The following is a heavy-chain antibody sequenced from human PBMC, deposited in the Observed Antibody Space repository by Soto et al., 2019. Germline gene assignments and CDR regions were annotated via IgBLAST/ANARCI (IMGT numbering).Heavy chain of an antibody. D-gene: IGHD3-10*01. CDR3: EIDWFSPAGWFDP. Sequence: SVKASCTFSGVTLTELSMHCVRHAPGKGLEWMGGFDPEDGETIYAQKFQGRVTMTEDTSTDTAYMELSSLRSEDTAVYYCEIDWFSPAGWFDPWGQGTLVTVSS. V-gene: IGHV1-24*01. CDR1: GVTLTELS. J-gene: IGHJ5*02. CDR2: FDPEDGET.